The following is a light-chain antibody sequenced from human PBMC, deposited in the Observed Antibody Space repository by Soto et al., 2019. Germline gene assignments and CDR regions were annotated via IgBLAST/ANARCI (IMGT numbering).Light chain of an antibody. J-gene: IGLJ1*01. CDR2: EVS. CDR1: SSDVDFYNF. CDR3: SSSTITSYV. Sequence: ALTQPASVSGSPGQSITISCTGTSSDVDFYNFVSWYQQHPGKAPKLMIYEVSNRSSGVSSRFSGSKSGNTASLTISGLRAEDEADYYCSSSTITSYVFGTGTKVTVL. V-gene: IGLV2-14*01.